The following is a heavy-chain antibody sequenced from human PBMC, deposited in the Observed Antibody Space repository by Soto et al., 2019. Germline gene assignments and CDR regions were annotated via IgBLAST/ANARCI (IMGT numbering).Heavy chain of an antibody. V-gene: IGHV2-5*02. CDR1: GFSLGTGVG. CDR3: ARQYYYDSSGYYRPFDN. CDR2: MYWDSDK. J-gene: IGHJ4*02. Sequence: SGPTLVNPTPTLTLTCTFSGFSLGTGVGVGWIRQPPGKALEWLALMYWDSDKRYSPSLKSRLTITKDPSKNQVVLTMTNMDPVDTATYYCARQYYYDSSGYYRPFDNWGQGTLVTVS. D-gene: IGHD3-22*01.